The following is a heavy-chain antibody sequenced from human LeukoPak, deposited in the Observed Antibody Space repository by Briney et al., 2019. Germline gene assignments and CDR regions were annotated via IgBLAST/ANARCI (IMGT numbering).Heavy chain of an antibody. Sequence: GGSLRLSCAASGFTFSSYSMNWVRQAPGKGLEWVSYISSSSSTIYYADSVKGRFTISRDNAKNSLNLQMNSLRAEDTAVYYCARVAYEYDSSGYYIYYFDYWGQGTLVTVSS. V-gene: IGHV3-48*04. CDR3: ARVAYEYDSSGYYIYYFDY. J-gene: IGHJ4*02. CDR2: ISSSSSTI. CDR1: GFTFSSYS. D-gene: IGHD3-22*01.